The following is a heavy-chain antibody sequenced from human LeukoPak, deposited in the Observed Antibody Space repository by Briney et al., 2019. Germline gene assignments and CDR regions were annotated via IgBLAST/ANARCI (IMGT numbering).Heavy chain of an antibody. J-gene: IGHJ5*02. CDR1: GGTFSSYA. Sequence: SVKVSCKASGGTFSSYAISWVRQAPGQGLEWMGGIIPIFGTANYAQKFQGRVTITADEFTSTAYMELSSLRSEDTAVYYCASSDGYNSGWFDPWGQGTLVTVSS. V-gene: IGHV1-69*13. CDR2: IIPIFGTA. CDR3: ASSDGYNSGWFDP. D-gene: IGHD5-24*01.